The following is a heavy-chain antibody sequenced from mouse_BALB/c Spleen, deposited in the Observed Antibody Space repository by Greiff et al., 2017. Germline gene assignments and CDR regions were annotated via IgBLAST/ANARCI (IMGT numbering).Heavy chain of an antibody. J-gene: IGHJ1*01. V-gene: IGHV5-6-3*01. CDR2: INSNGGST. Sequence: EVKLVESGGGLVQPGGSLKLSCAASGFTFSSYGMSWVRQTPDKRLELVATINSNGGSTYYPDSVKGRFTISRDNAKNTLYLQMSSLKSEDTAMYYCARDNPWYFDVWGAGTTVTVSS. CDR1: GFTFSSYG. CDR3: ARDNPWYFDV.